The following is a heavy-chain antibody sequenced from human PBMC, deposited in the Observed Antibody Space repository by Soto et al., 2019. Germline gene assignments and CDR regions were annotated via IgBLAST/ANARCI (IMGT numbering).Heavy chain of an antibody. V-gene: IGHV1-69*13. CDR3: ASSTEWSSLVGYYFDY. Sequence: GASVKVSCKASGGTFSSYAISWVRQAPGQGLEWMGGIIPIFGTANYAQKFQGRVTITADESTSTAYMELSSLRSEDTAVYYCASSTEWSSLVGYYFDYWGQGTLVTVSS. CDR2: IIPIFGTA. J-gene: IGHJ4*02. D-gene: IGHD3-3*01. CDR1: GGTFSSYA.